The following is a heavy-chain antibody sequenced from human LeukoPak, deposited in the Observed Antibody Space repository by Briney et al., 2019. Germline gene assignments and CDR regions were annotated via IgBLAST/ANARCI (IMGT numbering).Heavy chain of an antibody. V-gene: IGHV1-18*01. CDR3: AREDCSRTSCQFDY. D-gene: IGHD2-2*01. CDR1: GYTFTSYG. Sequence: GASVKVSCKASGYTFTSYGIIWVRQAPGQGLEWRGWISAYNGNTNNAQKLQGRVTMTTDTSTSTAYMELRSLRSDDTAVCYCAREDCSRTSCQFDYWGQGTLVTVSS. J-gene: IGHJ4*02. CDR2: ISAYNGNT.